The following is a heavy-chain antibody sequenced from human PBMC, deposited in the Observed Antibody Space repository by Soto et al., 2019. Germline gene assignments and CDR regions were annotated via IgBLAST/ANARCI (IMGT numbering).Heavy chain of an antibody. CDR3: LSSAWLGA. V-gene: IGHV3-64D*06. CDR1: GFPFSNFG. J-gene: IGHJ5*02. Sequence: GGSLRLSCAASGFPFSNFGMHWVRQAPGKGLEYVAFISRDGGSTYYADSVKGRFTISRDNSMNTLYFQMSSLRVEDTAVYYCLSSAWLGAWGQGTLVTVSS. CDR2: ISRDGGST. D-gene: IGHD6-25*01.